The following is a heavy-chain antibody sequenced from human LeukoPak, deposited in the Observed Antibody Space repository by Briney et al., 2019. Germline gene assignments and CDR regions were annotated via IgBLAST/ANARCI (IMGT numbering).Heavy chain of an antibody. CDR1: GFTFSSYW. Sequence: PGGSLRLSCAASGFTFSSYWMSWVRQAPGKGLEWVANIKQDGSEKYYVDSVKGRFTISRDNAKNSLYLQMNSLRAEDTAVYYCARVGSPGEDTAMVSWFDPWGQGTLVTVSS. V-gene: IGHV3-7*01. CDR2: IKQDGSEK. D-gene: IGHD5-18*01. CDR3: ARVGSPGEDTAMVSWFDP. J-gene: IGHJ5*02.